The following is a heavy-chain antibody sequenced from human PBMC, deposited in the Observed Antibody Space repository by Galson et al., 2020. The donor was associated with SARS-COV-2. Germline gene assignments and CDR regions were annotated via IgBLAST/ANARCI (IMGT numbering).Heavy chain of an antibody. Sequence: GGSLRLSCAASGFTFSSYAMHWVRQAPDKGLEWVAVISYDGSNKSYADSAKGRFTISRDNSKNTLYPQMNSLRAEDAAVYYCASGPRSVYGSSWYLGGAFDIGGQGTMVTVSS. D-gene: IGHD6-13*01. V-gene: IGHV3-30*14. CDR2: ISYDGSNK. J-gene: IGHJ3*02. CDR1: GFTFSSYA. CDR3: ASGPRSVYGSSWYLGGAFDI.